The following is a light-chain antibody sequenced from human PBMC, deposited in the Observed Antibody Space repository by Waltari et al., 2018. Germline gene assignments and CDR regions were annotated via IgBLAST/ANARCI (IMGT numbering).Light chain of an antibody. CDR2: EAS. J-gene: IGKJ5*01. CDR3: QETNTFPIT. Sequence: QMPHPPSSVSASVGETVTTTCRASQDISNQLTWYQQKPGKAPKFLIYEASTLESGVPSRFSGSGSGTDFTLTVRSLQPEDFATYYCQETNTFPITFGQGTRLEIK. V-gene: IGKV1D-12*01. CDR1: QDISNQ.